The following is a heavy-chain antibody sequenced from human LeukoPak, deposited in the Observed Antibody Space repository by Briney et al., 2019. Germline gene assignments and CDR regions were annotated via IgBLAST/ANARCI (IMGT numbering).Heavy chain of an antibody. J-gene: IGHJ4*02. CDR3: AKVRGQAVAGYFDY. Sequence: GGSLRLSCAASGFTFSSYAMSWIRQDPVKGLEWVSSISGSGGSTYYADSVKGQFTISRDSSKNTLYLHVNSLRVEDTAIYYCAKVRGQAVAGYFDYWGQGTLVTVSS. V-gene: IGHV3-23*01. CDR1: GFTFSSYA. D-gene: IGHD6-19*01. CDR2: ISGSGGST.